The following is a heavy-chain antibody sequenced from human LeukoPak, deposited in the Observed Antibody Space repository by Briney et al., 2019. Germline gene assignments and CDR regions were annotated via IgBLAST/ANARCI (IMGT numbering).Heavy chain of an antibody. CDR3: TTDRLQLFAY. V-gene: IGHV3-15*07. D-gene: IGHD5-18*01. Sequence: VARIKSKADGGSTDYAAPVKGRFTISRNDSKNTLYLQMNSLKTEDTAVYYCTTDRLQLFAYWGQGTLVTVSS. CDR2: IKSKADGGST. J-gene: IGHJ4*02.